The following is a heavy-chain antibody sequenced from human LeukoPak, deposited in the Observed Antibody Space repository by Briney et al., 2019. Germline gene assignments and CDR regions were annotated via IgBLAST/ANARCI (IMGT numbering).Heavy chain of an antibody. V-gene: IGHV4-4*07. CDR1: GGSINNYY. D-gene: IGHD4-17*01. CDR3: AREALYGTIPFDS. J-gene: IGHJ4*02. Sequence: KPSETLSLTCTVSGGSINNYYWSWIRQPAGKGLDWIGRIYTSGSTRYNPSLKSRVTMSIDTSKNQFSLKLCSVTAADTAVYYCAREALYGTIPFDSWGQGTLVTVSS. CDR2: IYTSGST.